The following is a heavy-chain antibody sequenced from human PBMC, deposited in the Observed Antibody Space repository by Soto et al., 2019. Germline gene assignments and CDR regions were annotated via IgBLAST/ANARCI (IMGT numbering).Heavy chain of an antibody. V-gene: IGHV3-21*01. J-gene: IGHJ6*02. D-gene: IGHD6-19*01. CDR2: ISSSSSYI. Sequence: PGRSLRLSCAASGFTFSSYSMNWVSQAPGKGLEWVSSISSSSSYIYYADSVKGRFTISRDNAKNSLYLQMNSLRAEDTAVYYCARDLVSESSGWDETYYYYYGMDVWGQGTTVTVSS. CDR1: GFTFSSYS. CDR3: ARDLVSESSGWDETYYYYYGMDV.